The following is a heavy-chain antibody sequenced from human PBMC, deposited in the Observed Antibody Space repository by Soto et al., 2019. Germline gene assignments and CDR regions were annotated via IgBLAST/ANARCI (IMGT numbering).Heavy chain of an antibody. CDR2: INAANGDT. Sequence: ASVKVSCKASGYTFTSYGIHWVRQAPGQRLEWMGWINAANGDTKYSPKFQGRVTITRDTSASTAYMELSSLRSEDTAVYYCVRRHVSATGIDWFDPWGQGTLVTSPQ. D-gene: IGHD6-13*01. V-gene: IGHV1-3*01. J-gene: IGHJ5*02. CDR3: VRRHVSATGIDWFDP. CDR1: GYTFTSYG.